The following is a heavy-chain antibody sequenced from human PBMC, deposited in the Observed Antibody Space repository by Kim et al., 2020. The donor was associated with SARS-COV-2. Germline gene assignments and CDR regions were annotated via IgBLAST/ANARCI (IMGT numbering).Heavy chain of an antibody. D-gene: IGHD4-17*01. V-gene: IGHV1-69*01. J-gene: IGHJ6*02. CDR3: ARGETTVVRVRYYGMDV. Sequence: FQGRVTITADESTSTAYMELSSLRSEDTAVYYCARGETTVVRVRYYGMDVWGQGTTVTVSS.